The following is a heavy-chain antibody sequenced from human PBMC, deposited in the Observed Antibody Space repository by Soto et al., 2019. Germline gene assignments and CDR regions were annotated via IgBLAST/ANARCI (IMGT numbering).Heavy chain of an antibody. Sequence: GGSLRLSCAASGFTFSSYSMNWVRQAPGKGLEWVSYISSSSSTIYYADSVKGRFTISRDNAKNSLYLQMNSLRAEDTAVYYCARDSLGPGGYFDYWGQGTLVTVSS. J-gene: IGHJ4*02. CDR2: ISSSSSTI. V-gene: IGHV3-48*01. CDR1: GFTFSSYS. CDR3: ARDSLGPGGYFDY.